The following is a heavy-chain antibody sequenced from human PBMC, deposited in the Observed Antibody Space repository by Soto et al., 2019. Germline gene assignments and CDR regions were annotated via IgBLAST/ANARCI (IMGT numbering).Heavy chain of an antibody. Sequence: ASVKVSCKASGYTFTSYYMHWVRQAPGQGLEWMGIINPSGGSTSYAQKFQGRVTMTRDTSTSTVYMELSSLRSEDTAVYYCARDTSDSSGYFSAGFDIWGQGTMVTVSS. CDR2: INPSGGST. V-gene: IGHV1-46*01. CDR1: GYTFTSYY. J-gene: IGHJ3*02. CDR3: ARDTSDSSGYFSAGFDI. D-gene: IGHD3-22*01.